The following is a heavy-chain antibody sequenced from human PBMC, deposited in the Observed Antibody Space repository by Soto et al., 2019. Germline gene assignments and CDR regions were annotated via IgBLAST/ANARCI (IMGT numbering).Heavy chain of an antibody. CDR2: ISGGGGST. CDR1: GFTFSSHA. V-gene: IGHV3-23*01. CDR3: AKHLSYYYDATGYHFDY. J-gene: IGHJ4*02. Sequence: EVQLLESGGGLVQPGGSLRLSCVASGFTFSSHAMSWVRQAPGKGLQWVSSISGGGGSTYYAESLKGRFTISRDNSQNTLFLQMSSLRAEDTAFYFCAKHLSYYYDATGYHFDYWCQGNLVTVSS. D-gene: IGHD3-22*01.